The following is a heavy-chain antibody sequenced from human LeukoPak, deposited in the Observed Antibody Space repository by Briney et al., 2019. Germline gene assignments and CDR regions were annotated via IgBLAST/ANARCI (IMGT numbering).Heavy chain of an antibody. V-gene: IGHV3-15*01. D-gene: IGHD3-3*01. J-gene: IGHJ4*02. CDR3: TTSLTSGYYIDN. CDR2: IKSKIDGGTI. Sequence: GGSLRLSCAASGFTFSNAWMSCVRQAPGKGLEWVGRIKSKIDGGTIDYAAPVKGRFTTSRDDSKNTMYLQMNSLKIEDTAVYYCTTSLTSGYYIDNWGQGTLVTVSS. CDR1: GFTFSNAW.